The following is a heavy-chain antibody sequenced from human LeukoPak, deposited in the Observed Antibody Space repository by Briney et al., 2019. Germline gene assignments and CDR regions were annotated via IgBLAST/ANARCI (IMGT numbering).Heavy chain of an antibody. V-gene: IGHV4-39*01. CDR3: ARHGGTRITLVQVYYFDY. D-gene: IGHD4-11*01. CDR2: VYYTGGT. CDR1: GGSITSSSYY. Sequence: SETLSLTCSVSGGSITSSSYYWGWVRQSPEKGMEWIGSVYYTGGTYYSPSLKSRVTISVDTSKNQFSLKLSSVTAADTAVYYCARHGGTRITLVQVYYFDYWGQGALVTVSS. J-gene: IGHJ4*02.